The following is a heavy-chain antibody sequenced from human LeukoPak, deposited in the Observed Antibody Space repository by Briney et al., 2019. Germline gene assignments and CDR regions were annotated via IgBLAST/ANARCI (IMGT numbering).Heavy chain of an antibody. J-gene: IGHJ6*02. CDR3: ARLRYYAVDV. Sequence: GGSLRLSCAASGFTFTNYWMSWVRQAPGKGLEWVAYIKQDGSETKYVDSVKGRFTISRDNAKNSLYLYMNNLRAEDTAVYFCARLRYYAVDVWGQGTTVIVSS. CDR1: GFTFTNYW. CDR2: IKQDGSET. V-gene: IGHV3-7*01.